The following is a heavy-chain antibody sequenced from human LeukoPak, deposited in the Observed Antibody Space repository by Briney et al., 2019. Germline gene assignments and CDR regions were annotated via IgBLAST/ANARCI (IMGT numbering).Heavy chain of an antibody. CDR3: ARRGGASSSWYDWFDP. D-gene: IGHD6-13*01. V-gene: IGHV4-39*01. CDR2: IYYSGST. CDR1: SSYW. J-gene: IGHJ5*02. Sequence: SSYWMSWIRQPPGKGLEWIGSIYYSGSTYYNPSLKSRVTISVDTSKNQFSLKLSSVTAADTAVYYCARRGGASSSWYDWFDPWGQGTLVTVSS.